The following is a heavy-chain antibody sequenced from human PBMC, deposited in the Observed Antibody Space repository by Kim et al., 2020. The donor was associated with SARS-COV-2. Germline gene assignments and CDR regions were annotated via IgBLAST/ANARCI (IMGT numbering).Heavy chain of an antibody. D-gene: IGHD3-10*01. V-gene: IGHV3-49*03. CDR1: GFTFGDYA. CDR2: IRSKAYGGTT. CDR3: TRGERRQHYYGSGSYYPPFDL. J-gene: IGHJ2*01. Sequence: GGSLRLSCTASGFTFGDYAMSWFRQAPGKGLEWVGFIRSKAYGGTTEYAASVKGRFTISRDDSKSIAYLQMNSLKTEDTAVYYCTRGERRQHYYGSGSYYPPFDLWGRGTLVTVSS.